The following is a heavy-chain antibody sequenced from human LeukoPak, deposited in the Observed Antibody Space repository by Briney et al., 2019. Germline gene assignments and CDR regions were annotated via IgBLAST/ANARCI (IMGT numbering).Heavy chain of an antibody. CDR1: EYKFTDNW. J-gene: IGHJ4*02. CDR3: ARLEDFSSYPRFDY. V-gene: IGHV5-51*01. CDR2: FYPGDSDT. D-gene: IGHD6-13*01. Sequence: GESLKISCTASEYKFTDNWIAWVRQMPGKGLEWMGLFYPGDSDTRYNPSFQGQVTMSGDKSTDTASLQWTSVKASDSAMYYCARLEDFSSYPRFDYWGQGTLVTVSS.